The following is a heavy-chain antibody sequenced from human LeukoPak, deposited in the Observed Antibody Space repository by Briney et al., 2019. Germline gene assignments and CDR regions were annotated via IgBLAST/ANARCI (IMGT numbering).Heavy chain of an antibody. V-gene: IGHV1-3*01. Sequence: ASVKVSCTASGYTFTSYAMHWVRQAPGQRLEWMGWINAGNGNTKYSQKFQGRVAITRDTSASTAYMELSSLRSEDTAVYYCARDLDYYDSSGPNYFDYWGQGTLVTVSS. CDR1: GYTFTSYA. J-gene: IGHJ4*02. CDR2: INAGNGNT. CDR3: ARDLDYYDSSGPNYFDY. D-gene: IGHD3-22*01.